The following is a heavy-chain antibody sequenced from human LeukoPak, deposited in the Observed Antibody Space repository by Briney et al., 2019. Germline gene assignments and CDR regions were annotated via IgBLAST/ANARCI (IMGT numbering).Heavy chain of an antibody. D-gene: IGHD2/OR15-2a*01. CDR2: INPNGDYI. J-gene: IGHJ4*02. Sequence: GGSLRLSCAASGFIFSSYNMNWVRQAPGKGLEWVSSINPNGDYIYYADSVKGRFTISRDNAKNSLYLQINSLRAEDTAVYYCAREDRAFRVDYWGQGTLVSVSS. V-gene: IGHV3-21*04. CDR3: AREDRAFRVDY. CDR1: GFIFSSYN.